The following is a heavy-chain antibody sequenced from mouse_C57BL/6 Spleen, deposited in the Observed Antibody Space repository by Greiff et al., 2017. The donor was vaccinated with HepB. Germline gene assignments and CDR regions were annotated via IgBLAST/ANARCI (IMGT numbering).Heavy chain of an antibody. D-gene: IGHD1-1*01. CDR2: ISSKSSNYAT. Sequence: EVQVVESGGGLVQPKGSVKLSCAASGFTFNTYSMHWVRQTPGKGVEWVASISSKSSNYATYYADSVKDRFTISRDDSQSMLYLQMNNLKTEDTAMYYCVRDNYGSLDYWGQGTTLTVSS. J-gene: IGHJ2*01. V-gene: IGHV10-3*01. CDR1: GFTFNTYS. CDR3: VRDNYGSLDY.